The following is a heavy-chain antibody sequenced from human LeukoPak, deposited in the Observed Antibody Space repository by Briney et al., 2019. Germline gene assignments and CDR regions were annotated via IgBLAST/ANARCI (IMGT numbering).Heavy chain of an antibody. V-gene: IGHV4-59*12. J-gene: IGHJ5*02. CDR2: IYYSGST. Sequence: PSETLSLTCTVSGGSISSYYWSWIRQPPGKGLEWIGYIYYSGSTNYNPSLKSRVTISVDTSKNQFSLKLSSVTAADTAVYYCARDHLANLASRLFDPWGQGTLVTVSS. D-gene: IGHD3-3*01. CDR3: ARDHLANLASRLFDP. CDR1: GGSISSYY.